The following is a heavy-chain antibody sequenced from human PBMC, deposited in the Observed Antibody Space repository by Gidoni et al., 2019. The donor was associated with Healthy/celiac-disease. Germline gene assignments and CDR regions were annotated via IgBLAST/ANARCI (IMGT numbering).Heavy chain of an antibody. CDR1: GFSLSTSGVG. CDR3: AHRRRYYDSSGYSDAFDI. V-gene: IGHV2-5*02. Sequence: QITLKESGPTLVTPTQTLTLTCTFSGFSLSTSGVGVGWIRPPQGKALEWLALIYWDDDKRYSPSLKSRLTINKDTSKNQVVLTMTNMDPVDTATYYCAHRRRYYDSSGYSDAFDIWGQGTMVTVSS. D-gene: IGHD3-22*01. CDR2: IYWDDDK. J-gene: IGHJ3*02.